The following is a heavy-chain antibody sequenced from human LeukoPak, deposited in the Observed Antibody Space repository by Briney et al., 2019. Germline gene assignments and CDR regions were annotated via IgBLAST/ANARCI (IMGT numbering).Heavy chain of an antibody. CDR3: ARRVLAAAEVYFDY. D-gene: IGHD6-13*01. CDR2: MNSNSGNT. Sequence: ASVKVSCKVSGYTLTELSMHWVRQATGQGLEWMGWMNSNSGNTGYAQKFQGRVTVTRNTSISTAYMELSSLRSEDTAVYYCARRVLAAAEVYFDYWGQGTLVTASS. V-gene: IGHV1-8*01. CDR1: GYTLTELS. J-gene: IGHJ4*02.